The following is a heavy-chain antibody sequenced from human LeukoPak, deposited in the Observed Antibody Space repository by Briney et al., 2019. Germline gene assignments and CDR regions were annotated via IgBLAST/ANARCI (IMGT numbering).Heavy chain of an antibody. J-gene: IGHJ5*02. CDR1: GGSLSGYY. Sequence: SEALSLTCAVYGGSLSGYYRSWIRQPPGKGLEWIGEINHSGSTNYNPSLKSRVTISVDTSKNQFSLKLTSVTAADTAVYYCARGGGYNWFDPWGQGTLVTVSS. CDR3: ARGGGYNWFDP. CDR2: INHSGST. V-gene: IGHV4-34*01.